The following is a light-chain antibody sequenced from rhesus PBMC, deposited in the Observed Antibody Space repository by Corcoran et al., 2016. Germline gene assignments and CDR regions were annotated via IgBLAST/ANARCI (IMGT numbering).Light chain of an antibody. Sequence: DIQMTQSPSSLSASVGDRVTITCRASENVNNYLHWYQQKPGKAPKLLIYAASTLQSGVPSRFSGSGSGTDYTFTISSLQPEDVATYYCQHSSGTPLTFGGGTKVEIK. CDR2: AAS. J-gene: IGKJ4*01. CDR1: ENVNNY. CDR3: QHSSGTPLT. V-gene: IGKV1-74*01.